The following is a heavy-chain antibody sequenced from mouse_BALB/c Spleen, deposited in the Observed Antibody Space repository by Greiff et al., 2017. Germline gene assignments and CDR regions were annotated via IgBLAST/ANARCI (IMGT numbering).Heavy chain of an antibody. CDR1: GFTFSSYG. J-gene: IGHJ2*01. V-gene: IGHV5-6*01. D-gene: IGHD1-1*01. CDR3: ARQGGDYYGSSYGDY. CDR2: ISSGGSYT. Sequence: VQLKQSGGDLVKPGGSLKLSCAASGFTFSSYGMSWVRQTPDKRLEWVATISSGGSYTYYPDSVKGRFTISRDNAKNTLYLQMSSLKSEDTAMYYCARQGGDYYGSSYGDYWGQGTTLTVSS.